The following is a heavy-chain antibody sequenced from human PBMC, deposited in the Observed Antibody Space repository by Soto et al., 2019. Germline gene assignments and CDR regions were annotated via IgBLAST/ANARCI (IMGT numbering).Heavy chain of an antibody. CDR1: GFTFSSYA. CDR3: ARGPFSGSYGYYGMDV. D-gene: IGHD3-10*01. CDR2: ISYDGSNK. Sequence: PGGSLRLSCAASGFTFSSYAMHWVRQAPGKGLEWVAVISYDGSNKYYADSVKGRFTISRDNSKNTLYLQMNSLRAEDTAVYYCARGPFSGSYGYYGMDVWGLGTTVTVSS. J-gene: IGHJ6*02. V-gene: IGHV3-30-3*01.